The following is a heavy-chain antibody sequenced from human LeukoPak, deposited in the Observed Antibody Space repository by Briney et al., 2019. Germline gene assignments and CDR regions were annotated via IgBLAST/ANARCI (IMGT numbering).Heavy chain of an antibody. D-gene: IGHD6-19*01. Sequence: GGSLRLSCAASGFTFSSYEMNWVRQAPGKGLEWVSYISSSGSTIYYADSVKGRFTISRDNAKNSLYLQMNSLRADDTAVYYCARVFHRSGPTPDNYWGQGTLVTVSS. V-gene: IGHV3-48*03. CDR3: ARVFHRSGPTPDNY. CDR1: GFTFSSYE. CDR2: ISSSGSTI. J-gene: IGHJ4*02.